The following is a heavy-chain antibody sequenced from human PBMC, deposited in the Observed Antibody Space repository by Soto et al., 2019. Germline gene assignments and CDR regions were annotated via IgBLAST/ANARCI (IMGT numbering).Heavy chain of an antibody. CDR1: GFNFNIYW. Sequence: GGSLRLSCAASGFNFNIYWIHWIRQAPGEGLVWVSRINSDGSDTSYADSVKGRFTISRDNAQNILYLQMNSLRAEDTALYYCAREAGEAGATAVYDILGQGTMVTVSS. D-gene: IGHD1-26*01. V-gene: IGHV3-74*01. CDR3: AREAGEAGATAVYDI. J-gene: IGHJ3*02. CDR2: INSDGSDT.